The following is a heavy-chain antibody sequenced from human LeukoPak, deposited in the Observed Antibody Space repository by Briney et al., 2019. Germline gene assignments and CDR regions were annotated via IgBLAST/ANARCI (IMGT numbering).Heavy chain of an antibody. D-gene: IGHD2-15*01. CDR1: GYTFTSYD. Sequence: ASVKVSCKASGYTFTSYDINWVRQATGQGLEWMGWMNPNSGNTGYAQKFQGRVTMTRNTSISTAYMELSSLRPDDTGVYYCARTCCSETSKFDYWGQGSLVTVSS. CDR3: ARTCCSETSKFDY. V-gene: IGHV1-8*01. CDR2: MNPNSGNT. J-gene: IGHJ4*02.